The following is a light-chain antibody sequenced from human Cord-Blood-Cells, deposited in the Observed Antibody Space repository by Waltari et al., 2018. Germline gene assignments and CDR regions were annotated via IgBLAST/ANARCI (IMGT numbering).Light chain of an antibody. CDR1: ALPEKY. CDR2: EDS. CDR3: YSTSSSASV. Sequence: SSELTQPPSAPVSHGQAARITCPAAALPEKYAYWHQQKSGQAPVLVISEDSTRPSVSPVRFSGSSSGAMVTMTISGAQVEDEADYYCYSTSSSASVFGTGTKVTVL. J-gene: IGLJ1*01. V-gene: IGLV3-10*01.